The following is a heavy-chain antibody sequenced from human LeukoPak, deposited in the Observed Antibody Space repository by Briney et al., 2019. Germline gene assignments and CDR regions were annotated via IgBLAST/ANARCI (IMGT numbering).Heavy chain of an antibody. Sequence: PSETLSLTCAVYGGSFSGYYWSWIRQPPGKGLEWIGEINHSGSTNYNPSLKSRVTISVDTSKNQFSLKLSSVTAAATAVYYCARGTVTTIYWGQGTLVTVSS. V-gene: IGHV4-34*01. CDR2: INHSGST. CDR1: GGSFSGYY. J-gene: IGHJ4*02. CDR3: ARGTVTTIY. D-gene: IGHD4-17*01.